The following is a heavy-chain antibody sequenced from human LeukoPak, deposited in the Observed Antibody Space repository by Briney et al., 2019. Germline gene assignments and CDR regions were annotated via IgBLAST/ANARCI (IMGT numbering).Heavy chain of an antibody. CDR2: ISAYNGNT. J-gene: IGHJ4*02. CDR1: GCTFTSYG. CDR3: ARDRAGYSYGTFDY. D-gene: IGHD5-18*01. Sequence: GASVKVSCKASGCTFTSYGIIWVRQAPGQGLEWMGWISAYNGNTNYAQKLQGRVTMTADTSTSTAYMELRSLRSDDTAVYYCARDRAGYSYGTFDYWGQGTLVTVSS. V-gene: IGHV1-18*01.